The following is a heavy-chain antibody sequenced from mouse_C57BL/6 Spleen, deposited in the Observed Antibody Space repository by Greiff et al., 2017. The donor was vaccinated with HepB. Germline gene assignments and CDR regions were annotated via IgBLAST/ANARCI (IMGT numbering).Heavy chain of an antibody. V-gene: IGHV1-81*01. CDR1: GYTFTSYG. CDR2: IYPRSGNT. J-gene: IGHJ2*01. D-gene: IGHD1-1*01. Sequence: QVQLQQSGAELARPGASVKLSCKASGYTFTSYGISWVKQRTGQGLEWIGEIYPRSGNTYYNEKFKGKATLTADKSSSTAYMGLRSLTSEDSAVYFCADYGSSYVGGYWGQGTTLTVSS. CDR3: ADYGSSYVGGY.